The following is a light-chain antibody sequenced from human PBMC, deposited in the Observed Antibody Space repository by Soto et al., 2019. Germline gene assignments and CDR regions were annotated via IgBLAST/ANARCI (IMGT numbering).Light chain of an antibody. J-gene: IGLJ7*01. CDR3: QTWGTGIHV. Sequence: QSVLTQSPSASASLGASVKLTCTLSSGHSSYAIAWHQQQPEKGPRYLMKLNSDGSHSKGDGIPDRFSGSSSGAERYLTISSLQSEDEAYYYCQTWGTGIHVFGGGTKLTVL. V-gene: IGLV4-69*01. CDR2: LNSDGSH. CDR1: SGHSSYA.